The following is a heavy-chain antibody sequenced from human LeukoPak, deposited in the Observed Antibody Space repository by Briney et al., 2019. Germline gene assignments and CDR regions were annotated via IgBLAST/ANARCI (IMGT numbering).Heavy chain of an antibody. CDR2: IRSKAYGGTT. CDR3: TRDWELDYYYYGMDV. D-gene: IGHD1-26*01. J-gene: IGHJ6*02. Sequence: HPGRSLRPSCTASGFTFGDYAMSWVRQAPGKGLEWVGFIRSKAYGGTTEYAASVKGRFTISRDDSKSIAYLQMNSLKTEDTAVYYCTRDWELDYYYYGMDVWGQGTTVTVSS. V-gene: IGHV3-49*04. CDR1: GFTFGDYA.